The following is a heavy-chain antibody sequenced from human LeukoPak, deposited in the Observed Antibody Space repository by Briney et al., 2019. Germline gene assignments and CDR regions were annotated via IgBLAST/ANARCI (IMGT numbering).Heavy chain of an antibody. CDR3: AREIPKGTFDY. Sequence: SETLSLTCTVSGGSISSYYWSWIRQPPGKGLEWIGYIYYSGSTNYNPSLKSRVTISVDTSKNQFSLKLSSVTAADTAVYHCAREIPKGTFDYWGQGTLVTVSS. CDR2: IYYSGST. D-gene: IGHD2-21*01. J-gene: IGHJ4*02. V-gene: IGHV4-59*01. CDR1: GGSISSYY.